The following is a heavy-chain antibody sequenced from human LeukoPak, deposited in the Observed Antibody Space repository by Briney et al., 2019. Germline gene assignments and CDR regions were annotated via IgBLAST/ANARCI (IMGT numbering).Heavy chain of an antibody. CDR3: AKDHSDGYNPFDY. CDR1: GFTFSSYG. J-gene: IGHJ4*02. V-gene: IGHV3-33*06. D-gene: IGHD5-24*01. CDR2: IWYDGSNK. Sequence: GGSLRLSCAASGFTFSSYGMHWVRQAPGKGLEWVAVIWYDGSNKYYADSVKGRFTISGDNSKNTLYLQMNSLRAEDTAVYYCAKDHSDGYNPFDYWGQGTLVTVSS.